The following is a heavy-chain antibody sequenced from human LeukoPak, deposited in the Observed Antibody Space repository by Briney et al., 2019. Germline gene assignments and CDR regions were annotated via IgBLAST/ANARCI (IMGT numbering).Heavy chain of an antibody. D-gene: IGHD1-26*01. V-gene: IGHV1-18*01. Sequence: GASVKVSCKASGYPFTDYGIGWVRQAPGQGPEWMGWISAYNGNTNYAQKIQGRVTMTTDPSTSTVYMELKSLRPDDTAVYYCARRFKQDVLGTTMGWFDPWGQGTLITVSS. J-gene: IGHJ5*02. CDR1: GYPFTDYG. CDR3: ARRFKQDVLGTTMGWFDP. CDR2: ISAYNGNT.